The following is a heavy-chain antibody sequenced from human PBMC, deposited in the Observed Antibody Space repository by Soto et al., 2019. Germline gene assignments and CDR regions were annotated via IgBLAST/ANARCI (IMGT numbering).Heavy chain of an antibody. D-gene: IGHD4-17*01. J-gene: IGHJ4*02. CDR2: IGSGGDGI. CDR1: GFTFSNYA. V-gene: IGHV3-23*01. Sequence: EVQLLESGGGLVQPGGSLRLSCAASGFTFSNYAMKWVRQAPGKGLEWVSVIGSGGDGIHYADSVEGRFTISRDNSKNTVNLQMNSLRAEDTAVYYCETYGQHLMDYWGQGTLVTVSS. CDR3: ETYGQHLMDY.